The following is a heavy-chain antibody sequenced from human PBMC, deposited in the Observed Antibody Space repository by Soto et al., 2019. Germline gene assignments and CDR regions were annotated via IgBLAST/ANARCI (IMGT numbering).Heavy chain of an antibody. CDR1: GGPISRYY. CDR2: IYYSGST. V-gene: IGHV4-59*01. Sequence: SEALSVTCTVSGGPISRYYWSWIRQPPGKGLEWIGYIYYSGSTNYHPSLKSRVTISVDTSKNQFSLKLSSVTAADTAVYYCARVPLRVYSGYDLDDAFDIWGQGTMVTVSS. CDR3: ARVPLRVYSGYDLDDAFDI. D-gene: IGHD5-12*01. J-gene: IGHJ3*02.